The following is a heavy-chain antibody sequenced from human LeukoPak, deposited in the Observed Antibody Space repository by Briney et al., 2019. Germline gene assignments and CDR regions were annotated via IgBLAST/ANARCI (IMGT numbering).Heavy chain of an antibody. V-gene: IGHV3-30*18. CDR2: ISYDGSNK. CDR1: GFTFSSYG. D-gene: IGHD5-18*01. CDR3: AKDHPAYSYGYFDY. Sequence: PGRSLRLSCAASGFTFSSYGMHWVRQAPGKGLEWVAVISYDGSNKYYADSVKGRFTISRDNSKNTLYLQMNSLRAEDTAVYYCAKDHPAYSYGYFDYWGQGTLVTVSS. J-gene: IGHJ4*02.